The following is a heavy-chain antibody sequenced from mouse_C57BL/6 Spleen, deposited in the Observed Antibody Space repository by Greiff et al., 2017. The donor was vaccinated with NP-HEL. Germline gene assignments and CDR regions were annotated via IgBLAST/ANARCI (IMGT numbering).Heavy chain of an antibody. CDR2: IHPNSGST. D-gene: IGHD1-1*01. J-gene: IGHJ4*01. CDR3: ARKNYYGSSSYAMDY. V-gene: IGHV1-64*01. CDR1: GYTFTSYW. Sequence: VQLHQPGAELVKPGASVKLSCKASGYTFTSYWMHWVKQRPGQGLEWIGMIHPNSGSTNYNEKFKSKATLTVDKSSSTAYMQLSSQTSEDTAVDDGARKNYYGSSSYAMDYWGQGTSVTVSS.